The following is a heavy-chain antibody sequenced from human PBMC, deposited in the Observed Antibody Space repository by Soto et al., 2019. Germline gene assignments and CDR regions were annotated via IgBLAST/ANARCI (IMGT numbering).Heavy chain of an antibody. CDR3: ARDYYDSSGYIPSDAFDI. V-gene: IGHV3-48*02. CDR2: ISSSSSTI. D-gene: IGHD3-22*01. J-gene: IGHJ3*02. CDR1: GFTFSSYS. Sequence: GGSLRLSCAASGFTFSSYSMNWVRQAPGKGLEWVSYISSSSSTIYYADSVKGRFTISRDNAKNSLYLQMNSLRDEDTAVYYCARDYYDSSGYIPSDAFDIWGQGTMVT.